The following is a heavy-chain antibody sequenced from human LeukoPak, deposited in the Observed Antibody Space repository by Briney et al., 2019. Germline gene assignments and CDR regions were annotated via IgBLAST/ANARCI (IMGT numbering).Heavy chain of an antibody. D-gene: IGHD1-26*01. CDR3: ARATYRGTSYFDS. Sequence: GGSLRLSCAASGFTVSSNYMSWVRQAPGKGLEWVSVIYSGGSTYYADSVKGRFTISRDNSKNTQYLQMNSLRRDDTALYYCARATYRGTSYFDSWGQGTLVTVSS. CDR2: IYSGGST. V-gene: IGHV3-53*05. J-gene: IGHJ4*02. CDR1: GFTVSSNY.